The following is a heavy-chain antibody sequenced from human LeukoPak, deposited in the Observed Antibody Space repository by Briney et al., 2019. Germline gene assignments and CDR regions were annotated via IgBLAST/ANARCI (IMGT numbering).Heavy chain of an antibody. CDR3: ALWSTSYYDFWSGYLYPYYYYGMDV. CDR1: GYTFTSDD. D-gene: IGHD3-3*01. Sequence: VASVKVSCKASGYTFTSDDINWVRQATGQGLEWMGWMNPNSGNTGYAQKFQGRVTMTRNTSISTAYMELSSLRSEDTAVYYCALWSTSYYDFWSGYLYPYYYYGMDVWGQGTTVTVSS. J-gene: IGHJ6*02. V-gene: IGHV1-8*01. CDR2: MNPNSGNT.